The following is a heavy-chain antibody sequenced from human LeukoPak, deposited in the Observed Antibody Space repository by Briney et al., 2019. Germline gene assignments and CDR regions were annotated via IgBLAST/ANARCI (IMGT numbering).Heavy chain of an antibody. D-gene: IGHD1-7*01. V-gene: IGHV3-49*04. J-gene: IGHJ4*02. CDR3: GTSFPPRF. CDR1: GFKFGDYA. Sequence: GGSLRLSCTASGFKFGDYAVTWVRQVPGKGLEWIGYIKDKAHRETTEYAASMKGRFIISRDDSKGIAHLQMNSLRIDDSAVYYCGTSFPPRFWGQGTLVTVSS. CDR2: IKDKAHRETT.